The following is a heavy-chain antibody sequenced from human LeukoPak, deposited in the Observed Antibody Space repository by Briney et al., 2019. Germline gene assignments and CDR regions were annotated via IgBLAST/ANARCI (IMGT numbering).Heavy chain of an antibody. Sequence: PSETLSLTCTVSGGSISSGDYYWSWIRQPPGKGLEWIGYIYYSGSTYYNPSLKSRVTISVDTSKNQFSLKLSSVTAADTAVYYCGRALELGIASRFDYWGQGTLVTVSS. CDR3: GRALELGIASRFDY. V-gene: IGHV4-30-4*01. CDR1: GGSISSGDYY. D-gene: IGHD7-27*01. CDR2: IYYSGST. J-gene: IGHJ4*02.